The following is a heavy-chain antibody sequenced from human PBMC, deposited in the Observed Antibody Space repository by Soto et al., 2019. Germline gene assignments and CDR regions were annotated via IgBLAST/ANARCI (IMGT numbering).Heavy chain of an antibody. V-gene: IGHV5-51*01. CDR3: ARQGTSRGSDYAAFDC. Sequence: GESLQISCQASGYTFIYFWVACVRQVPGKGLEWIGGIYPGASDIRYSPSFEGHVTISADKSTNTAYLQWSSLEAADTAIYYCARQGTSRGSDYAAFDCWGAGTPVTVSS. CDR2: IYPGASDI. CDR1: GYTFIYFW. D-gene: IGHD3-10*01. J-gene: IGHJ4*02.